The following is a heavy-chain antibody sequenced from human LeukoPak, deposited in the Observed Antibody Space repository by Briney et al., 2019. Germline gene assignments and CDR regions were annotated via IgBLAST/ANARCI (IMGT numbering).Heavy chain of an antibody. CDR2: IYYSGST. D-gene: IGHD6-13*01. Sequence: PSESLSLTCTVSGGSISSSSYYWGWIRQPPGKGLEWIGSIYYSGSTYYNPSLKSRVTISVDTSKNQFSLKLSSVTAADTAVYYCAWGIAAIDALDYWGQGTLVTVSS. CDR1: GGSISSSSYY. CDR3: AWGIAAIDALDY. J-gene: IGHJ4*02. V-gene: IGHV4-39*01.